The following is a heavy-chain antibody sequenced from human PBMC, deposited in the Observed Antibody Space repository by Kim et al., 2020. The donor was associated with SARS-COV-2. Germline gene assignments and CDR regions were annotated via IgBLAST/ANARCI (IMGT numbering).Heavy chain of an antibody. D-gene: IGHD2-2*01. CDR3: ARDGDDCSSTSCFYYYYYMGV. CDR2: IYTSGST. V-gene: IGHV4-4*07. J-gene: IGHJ6*03. CDR1: GGSISSYY. Sequence: SETLSLTCIVSGGSISSYYWSWIRQPAGKGLEWIGRIYTSGSTNYNPSLKSRVTMSVDTSKNQFSLKLSSVTAADTAVYYCARDGDDCSSTSCFYYYYYMGVCGERTTVTVSS.